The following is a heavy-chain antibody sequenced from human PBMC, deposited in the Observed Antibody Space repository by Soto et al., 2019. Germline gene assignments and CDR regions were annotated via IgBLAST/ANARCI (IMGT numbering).Heavy chain of an antibody. D-gene: IGHD1-26*01. Sequence: EVQLLESGGGLVQPGGSLRLSCAASGFTISSNAMTWVRQAPGKGLEWVSSFSGNGINTYYADSVKGRFTISRDNSKNTLYLQMNSLGVEDTAVYHCAKGPIVGANYNYYDMDVWGQGTTVTVS. CDR2: FSGNGINT. CDR3: AKGPIVGANYNYYDMDV. V-gene: IGHV3-23*01. J-gene: IGHJ6*02. CDR1: GFTISSNA.